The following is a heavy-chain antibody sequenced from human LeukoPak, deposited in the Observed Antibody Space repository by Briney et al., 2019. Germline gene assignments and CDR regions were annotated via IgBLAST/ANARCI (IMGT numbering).Heavy chain of an antibody. J-gene: IGHJ6*02. CDR2: ISTSSSTI. V-gene: IGHV3-48*01. Sequence: GGSLRLSRAASGFTFSSYSMNWVRQAPGKGLEWVSYISTSSSTIYYADSVKGRFTISRDNAKDSLYLQMNSLRAEDTAVYYCARGPGSMDVWGQGTTVTVSS. CDR3: ARGPGSMDV. CDR1: GFTFSSYS.